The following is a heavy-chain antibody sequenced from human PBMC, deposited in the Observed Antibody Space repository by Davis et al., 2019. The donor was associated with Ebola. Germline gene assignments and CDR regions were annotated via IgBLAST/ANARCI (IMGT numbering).Heavy chain of an antibody. J-gene: IGHJ6*02. D-gene: IGHD5-18*01. V-gene: IGHV1-69*13. CDR3: ASGVGGSYGSRPYYYYGMDV. CDR1: GGTFSSYP. Sequence: SVKVSCKASGGTFSSYPISWVRQAPGQGLHWMGGLIPFFGTPYYAQKFQGRVTITADESTSTAYMELSSLRSEDTAVYYWASGVGGSYGSRPYYYYGMDVWGQGTTVTVSS. CDR2: LIPFFGTP.